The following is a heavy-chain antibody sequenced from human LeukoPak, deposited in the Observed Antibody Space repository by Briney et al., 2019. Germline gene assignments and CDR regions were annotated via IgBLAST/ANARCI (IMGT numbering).Heavy chain of an antibody. J-gene: IGHJ5*02. D-gene: IGHD3-16*01. CDR1: GFTFSSYS. V-gene: IGHV3-21*01. CDR2: ISSSSSYI. CDR3: ARGLFSDYLLDWFDP. Sequence: GGSLRLSCAASGFTFSSYSMNWVRQAPGKVLEWVSSISSSSSYIYYADSVKGRFTISRDNAKNSLYLQMNSLRAEDTAVYYRARGLFSDYLLDWFDPWGQETLVTVSS.